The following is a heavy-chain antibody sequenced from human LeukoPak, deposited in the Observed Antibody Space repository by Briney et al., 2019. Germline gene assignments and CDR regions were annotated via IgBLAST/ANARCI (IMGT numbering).Heavy chain of an antibody. V-gene: IGHV3-49*04. D-gene: IGHD2-2*01. CDR2: IRSKAYGGTT. CDR3: TRDFVVVPAAIDLFDY. CDR1: GFTFGDYA. Sequence: GRSLRLSCTAYGFTFGDYAMSWVRQAPGKGREWVGFIRSKAYGGTTEYAASVKGRFTISRDDSKSIAYLQMNSLKTEDTAVYYCTRDFVVVPAAIDLFDYWGQGTLVTVSS. J-gene: IGHJ4*02.